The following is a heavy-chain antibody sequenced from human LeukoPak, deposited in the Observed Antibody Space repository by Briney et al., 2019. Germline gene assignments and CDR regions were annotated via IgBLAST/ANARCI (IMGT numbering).Heavy chain of an antibody. CDR3: ARDKGPYYFDQ. Sequence: GGSLRLSCAASGFTVSSNYMSWVRQAPGKGLEWVSVIYSGGSTYYADSVKGRFTISRDNSKNTLYLQMNSLRAEDTAVYYCARDKGPYYFDQWGQGTLLTVSS. V-gene: IGHV3-66*01. CDR1: GFTVSSNY. CDR2: IYSGGST. J-gene: IGHJ4*02.